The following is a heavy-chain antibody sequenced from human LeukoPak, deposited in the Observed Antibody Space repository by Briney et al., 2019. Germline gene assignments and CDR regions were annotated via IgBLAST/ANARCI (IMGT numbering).Heavy chain of an antibody. Sequence: GGSLRLSCAASGFTFSVYSMNWVRQAPGEGLEWLSYISRGSRTIYYADSVKGRFTVSRDKAKNSLYLQMNSLRAEDTAVYYCARESISGHRDFDYWGQGALVTVSS. CDR1: GFTFSVYS. D-gene: IGHD1-26*01. J-gene: IGHJ4*02. CDR3: ARESISGHRDFDY. CDR2: ISRGSRTI. V-gene: IGHV3-48*01.